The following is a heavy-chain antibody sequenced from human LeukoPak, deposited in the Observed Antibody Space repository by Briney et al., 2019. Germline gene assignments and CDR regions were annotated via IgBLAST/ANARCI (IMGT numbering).Heavy chain of an antibody. CDR2: ISGSGGST. V-gene: IGHV3-23*01. CDR3: AKEASSSWYHEVLLGRDY. CDR1: GFTFSSYG. J-gene: IGHJ4*02. D-gene: IGHD6-13*01. Sequence: GGSLRLSCAASGFTFSSYGMSWVRQAPGKGLEWVSAISGSGGSTYYADSVKGRFTISRDNSKNTLYLQMNSLRAEDTAVYYCAKEASSSWYHEVLLGRDYWGQGTLVTVSS.